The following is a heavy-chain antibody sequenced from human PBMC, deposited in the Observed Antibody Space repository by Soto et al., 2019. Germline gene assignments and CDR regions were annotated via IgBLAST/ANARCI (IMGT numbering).Heavy chain of an antibody. CDR3: ARAYGPLDY. Sequence: SETLSLTCTVSGGSISSYYRSWIRQPPGKGLEWIGYIYYSGSTNYNPSLKSRVTISLDTSKNQFSLKLSSVTAADTAVYYCARAYGPLDYWGQGTLVTVSS. CDR1: GGSISSYY. V-gene: IGHV4-59*01. D-gene: IGHD3-10*01. J-gene: IGHJ4*02. CDR2: IYYSGST.